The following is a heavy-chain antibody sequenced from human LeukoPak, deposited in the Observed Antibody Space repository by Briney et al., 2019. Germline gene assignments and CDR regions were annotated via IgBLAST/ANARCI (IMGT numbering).Heavy chain of an antibody. CDR2: IYYSGST. CDR3: ARSLSGSYAGWFDP. V-gene: IGHV4-39*07. CDR1: GGSISSSSYY. D-gene: IGHD1-26*01. J-gene: IGHJ5*02. Sequence: PSETLSLTCTVSGGSISSSSYYWGWIRQPPGKGLEWIGSIYYSGSTYYNPSLKSRVTISVDTSKNQFSLKLSSVTAADTAVYYCARSLSGSYAGWFDPWGQGTLVTVSS.